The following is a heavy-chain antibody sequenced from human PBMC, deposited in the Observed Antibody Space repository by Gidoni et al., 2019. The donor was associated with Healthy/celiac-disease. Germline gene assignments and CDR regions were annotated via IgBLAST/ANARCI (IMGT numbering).Heavy chain of an antibody. Sequence: EVQLVESGGGLVQPGGSLRLSCAASGFTFSSYWMSLVRQAPGKGLEWVANIKQDGSEKYYVDSVKGRFTISRDNAKNSLYLQMNSLRAEDTAVYYCARTQGDIVVVPAADYYYGMDVWGQGTTVTVSS. CDR3: ARTQGDIVVVPAADYYYGMDV. V-gene: IGHV3-7*03. CDR2: IKQDGSEK. J-gene: IGHJ6*02. CDR1: GFTFSSYW. D-gene: IGHD2-2*01.